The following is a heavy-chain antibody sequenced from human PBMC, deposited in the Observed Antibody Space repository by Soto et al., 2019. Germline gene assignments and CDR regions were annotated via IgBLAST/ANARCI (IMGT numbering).Heavy chain of an antibody. J-gene: IGHJ6*02. CDR3: ARMPYHYDSSGYYYASLVWYGMDV. Sequence: GESLKISCKGSGYSFNMYCIALVRQIPGKGLEWMVIIYPGDSDTRYSPSFQGQVTISADKYISTAYLQWSSLKASDTAMYYCARMPYHYDSSGYYYASLVWYGMDVWGQGTTVTV. CDR1: GYSFNMYC. D-gene: IGHD3-22*01. V-gene: IGHV5-51*01. CDR2: IYPGDSDT.